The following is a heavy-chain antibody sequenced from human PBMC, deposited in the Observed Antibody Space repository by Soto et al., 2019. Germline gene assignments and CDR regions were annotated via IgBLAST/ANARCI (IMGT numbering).Heavy chain of an antibody. D-gene: IGHD3-16*02. CDR1: GGSISSYY. CDR2: IYYSGST. V-gene: IGHV4-59*01. CDR3: ASSELHLGEFSLYHVDEAFDI. J-gene: IGHJ3*02. Sequence: SEPLSLPWRVVGGSISSYYWSRIRKHPGKGLEWIGYIYYSGSTNYNPSLNSRVTISVDTSKNQFSLKLSSVTAADTAVYYCASSELHLGEFSLYHVDEAFDIWGQGTMVTVSS.